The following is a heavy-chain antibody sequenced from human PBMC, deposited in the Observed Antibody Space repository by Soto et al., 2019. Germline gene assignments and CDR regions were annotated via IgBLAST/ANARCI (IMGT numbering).Heavy chain of an antibody. Sequence: PGESLRLSCAASGFRFSGYGMHWVRQAPGKGLEWLAAISDDGSNKYYGDSVMGRFTISRDNSKNTLYLQINSLRAEDTAVYYCAKDRECDHKNGGPQGSWGQGTQVTVSS. CDR2: ISDDGSNK. CDR3: AKDRECDHKNGGPQGS. J-gene: IGHJ5*02. V-gene: IGHV3-30*18. D-gene: IGHD3-10*01. CDR1: GFRFSGYG.